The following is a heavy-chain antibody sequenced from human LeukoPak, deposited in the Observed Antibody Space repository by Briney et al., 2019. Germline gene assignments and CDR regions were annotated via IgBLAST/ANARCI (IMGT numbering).Heavy chain of an antibody. J-gene: IGHJ4*02. CDR2: INHSGST. V-gene: IGHV4-34*01. CDR1: GGSFSGYY. Sequence: PSETLSLTCAVYGGSFSGYYWSWIRQPPGKGLEWIGEINHSGSTNYNPSLKSRVTISVDTSKNQFSLKLSSVTAADTAVYYCARGGQGSTYYYDSSGYYPYYFDYWGQGTLVTVSS. CDR3: ARGGQGSTYYYDSSGYYPYYFDY. D-gene: IGHD3-22*01.